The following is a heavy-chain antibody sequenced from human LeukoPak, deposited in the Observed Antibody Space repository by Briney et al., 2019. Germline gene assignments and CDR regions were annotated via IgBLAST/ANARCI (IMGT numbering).Heavy chain of an antibody. CDR2: IYYSGST. J-gene: IGHJ5*02. Sequence: SETLSLTCTVSGGSISSYYWSWIRQPPGKGLEWIGYIYYSGSTNYNPSLKSRVTISVDTSKNQFSLKLSSVTAADTAVYYCARGTAVAGTWGQGTLVTVSS. CDR1: GGSISSYY. CDR3: ARGTAVAGT. D-gene: IGHD6-19*01. V-gene: IGHV4-59*01.